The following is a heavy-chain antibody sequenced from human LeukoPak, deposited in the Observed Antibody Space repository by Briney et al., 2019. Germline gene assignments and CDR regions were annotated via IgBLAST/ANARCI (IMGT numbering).Heavy chain of an antibody. CDR3: ARVPLSDASGRYYLH. CDR1: GYSFANYG. V-gene: IGHV1-3*04. CDR2: INTGNGNT. Sequence: ASVKVSCKTSGYSFANYGVHRVRQAPRQSLECMGWINTGNGNTKSSQKFQDRDALTRDTSASTAYMELNSLSSEDTAVYYCARVPLSDASGRYYLHWGQGTLVTVSS. J-gene: IGHJ1*01. D-gene: IGHD3-10*01.